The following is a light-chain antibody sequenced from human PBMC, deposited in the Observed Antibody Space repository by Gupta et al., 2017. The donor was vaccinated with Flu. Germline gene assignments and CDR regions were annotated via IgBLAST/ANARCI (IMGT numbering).Light chain of an antibody. J-gene: IGLJ2*01. V-gene: IGLV1-51*02. CDR1: SSNIGSNY. CDR2: ENE. CDR3: GRWDISMSDVGI. Sequence: QSVLTQPPSVSAAPGQKVTISCSGSSSNIGSNYVSWYQQIPGTAPKLLIYENEKRPSGIPDRFSVSQSGTSATLAIIRLQTGDEAEYYCGRWDISMSDVGIFGGGTKMPVL.